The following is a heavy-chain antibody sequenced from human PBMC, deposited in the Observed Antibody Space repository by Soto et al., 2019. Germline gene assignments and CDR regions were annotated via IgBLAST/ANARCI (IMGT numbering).Heavy chain of an antibody. Sequence: EGQLLESGGGWVQPGESLRLSCAASGFTFSTHTMSWVRQAPGKGLEWVSGIGGSGASTYSADSVKGRFTISRDNSKNTLYLQMNRLRADDTAVYYCAKGKSSSGWLLDFWGQGTLVTVSS. J-gene: IGHJ4*02. V-gene: IGHV3-23*01. CDR2: IGGSGAST. CDR3: AKGKSSSGWLLDF. CDR1: GFTFSTHT. D-gene: IGHD6-19*01.